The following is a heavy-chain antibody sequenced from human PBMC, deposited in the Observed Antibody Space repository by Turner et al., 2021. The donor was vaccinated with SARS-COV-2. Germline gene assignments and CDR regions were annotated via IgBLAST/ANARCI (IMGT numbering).Heavy chain of an antibody. Sequence: EVQLVESGGDLVQPGGSLRLSCAASGFNFTHSWMSWVRQAPGRGLEWVANIKQDGSAKFYQDSVRGRFTITRDNAKNTLYLQRDSLRAEDTAVYYCAREMDNSGFASWGQGILVSVSS. J-gene: IGHJ5*01. CDR1: GFNFTHSW. V-gene: IGHV3-7*01. CDR2: IKQDGSAK. D-gene: IGHD5-12*01. CDR3: AREMDNSGFAS.